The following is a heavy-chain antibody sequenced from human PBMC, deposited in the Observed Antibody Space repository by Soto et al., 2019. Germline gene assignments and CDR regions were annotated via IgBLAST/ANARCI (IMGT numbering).Heavy chain of an antibody. CDR1: GFTVNSFE. CDR3: ARGFSGSYYRYFQD. V-gene: IGHV3-48*03. D-gene: IGHD1-26*01. Sequence: GGSLRLSCAAAGFTVNSFEMNWVRQAPGKGPEWVSYINSADTISYAGSVKGRFTISRDNAQNSVYLQMNSLRGEDTAVYYCARGFSGSYYRYFQDWGQGTLVTVSS. CDR2: INSADTI. J-gene: IGHJ1*01.